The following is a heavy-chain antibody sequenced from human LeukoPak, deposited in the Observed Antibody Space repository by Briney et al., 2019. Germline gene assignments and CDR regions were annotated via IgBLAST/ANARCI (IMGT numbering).Heavy chain of an antibody. CDR2: ISYDGSNK. CDR3: ASPSWSQGGFFDM. J-gene: IGHJ3*02. V-gene: IGHV3-30*04. Sequence: PGRSLKLSCAASGFTFSSYAMHWVRQAPGKGLEWVAVISYDGSNKYYADSVKGRFTISRDNSKNTLYLQMNSLRAEDAAVYYCASPSWSQGGFFDMGAKGTLFT. CDR1: GFTFSSYA. D-gene: IGHD3-16*01.